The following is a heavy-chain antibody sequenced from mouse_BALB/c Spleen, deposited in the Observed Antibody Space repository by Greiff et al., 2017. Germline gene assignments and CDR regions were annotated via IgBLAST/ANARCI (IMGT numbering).Heavy chain of an antibody. D-gene: IGHD3-3*01. V-gene: IGHV5-17*02. CDR3: ALGVGFDY. CDR2: ISSGSSTI. Sequence: EVHLVESGGGLVQPGGSRKLSCAASGFTFSSFGMHWVRQAPEKGLEWVAYISSGSSTIYYADTVKGRFTISRDNPKNTLFLQMTSLRSEDTAMYYCALGVGFDYWGQGTTLTVSS. J-gene: IGHJ2*01. CDR1: GFTFSSFG.